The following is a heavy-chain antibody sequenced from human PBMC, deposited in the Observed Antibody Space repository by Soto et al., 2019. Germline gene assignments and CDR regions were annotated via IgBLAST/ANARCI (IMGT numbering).Heavy chain of an antibody. Sequence: GGSLRLSCAASGFTFSSYSMNWVRQAPGKGLEWVSSISSSSSYIYYADSVKGRFTISRDNAKNSLYLQMNSLRAEDTAVYYCARDPYYDFWSGYYMDYWGQGTLVTVSS. CDR1: GFTFSSYS. J-gene: IGHJ4*02. CDR3: ARDPYYDFWSGYYMDY. CDR2: ISSSSSYI. D-gene: IGHD3-3*01. V-gene: IGHV3-21*01.